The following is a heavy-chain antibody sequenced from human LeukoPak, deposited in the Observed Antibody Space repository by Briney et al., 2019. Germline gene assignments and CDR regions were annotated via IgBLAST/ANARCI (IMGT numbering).Heavy chain of an antibody. D-gene: IGHD5-12*01. J-gene: IGHJ4*02. V-gene: IGHV4-59*08. CDR1: GASISRYS. CDR3: ARRQDKSGFFSLGYFDF. Sequence: PSETLSLTCSVSGASISRYSWSWIRQPPGKGLEWIGYVSYHGVTNYNPSLESRVIISADTSNGQLSLSLSSVTAADTAVYFCARRQDKSGFFSLGYFDFWGRGTLVTVSS. CDR2: VSYHGVT.